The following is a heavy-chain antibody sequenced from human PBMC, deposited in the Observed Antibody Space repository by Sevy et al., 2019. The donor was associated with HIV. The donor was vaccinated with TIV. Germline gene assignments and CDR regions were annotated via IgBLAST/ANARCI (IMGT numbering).Heavy chain of an antibody. CDR3: ARWDV. J-gene: IGHJ6*04. Sequence: GESLKISCAASGFTFSSYWMNWVRQAPGKGLEWVANIKEDGSDKYYVDSVKGRFTISRVNAQNSLYLEMNSLRAEDTAVYYCARWDVWGKGTTVTVSS. CDR2: IKEDGSDK. V-gene: IGHV3-7*01. CDR1: GFTFSSYW.